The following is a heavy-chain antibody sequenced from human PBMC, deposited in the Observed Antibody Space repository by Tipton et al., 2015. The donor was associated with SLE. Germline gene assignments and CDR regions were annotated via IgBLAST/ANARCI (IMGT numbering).Heavy chain of an antibody. CDR1: GGSISSHY. V-gene: IGHV4-59*11. J-gene: IGHJ6*02. CDR2: IYYSGST. Sequence: TLSLTCTVSGGSISSHYWSWIRQPPGKGLEWIGYIYYSGSTNYNPSLKSRVTISVDTSKNQFSLKLSSVTPADTAVYYCARGKPRVSYSYGMDVWGQGPSVTVSS. CDR3: ARGKPRVSYSYGMDV.